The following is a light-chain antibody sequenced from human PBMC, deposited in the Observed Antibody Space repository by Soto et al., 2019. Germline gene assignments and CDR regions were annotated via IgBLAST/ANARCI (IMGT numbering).Light chain of an antibody. J-gene: IGLJ1*01. Sequence: QSVLTQPASVSGSPGQSITISCTGTSSDVGRFNFVSWYQQHPGKAPKVLINEVSKRTSGVSNRFSGSKSGNTAFLTISGLQAEDEADYYCCSDAGSGIYVFGTGTKVTVL. CDR1: SSDVGRFNF. V-gene: IGLV2-23*02. CDR2: EVS. CDR3: CSDAGSGIYV.